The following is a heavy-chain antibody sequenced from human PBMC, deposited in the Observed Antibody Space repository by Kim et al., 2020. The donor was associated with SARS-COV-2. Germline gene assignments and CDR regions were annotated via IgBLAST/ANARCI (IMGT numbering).Heavy chain of an antibody. CDR2: INHGGST. D-gene: IGHD3-10*01. V-gene: IGHV4-34*01. CDR3: ARRGAPTTYYYTSETYYNRNWFDP. CDR1: GGSFSGYY. Sequence: SETLSLTYTVNGGSFSGYYWSWIRQPPGKGLEWIGDINHGGSTSHNPSLKSRVSISVDTSKNQFSLNLTSVNTADTAVYYCARRGAPTTYYYTSETYYNRNWFDPWGQGTLVTVSS. J-gene: IGHJ5*02.